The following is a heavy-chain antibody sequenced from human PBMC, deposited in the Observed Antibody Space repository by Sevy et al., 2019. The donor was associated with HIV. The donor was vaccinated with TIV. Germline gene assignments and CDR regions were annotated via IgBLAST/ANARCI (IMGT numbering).Heavy chain of an antibody. J-gene: IGHJ4*02. CDR1: GFTFSSYW. V-gene: IGHV3-7*01. Sequence: GGSLRLSCAASGFTFSSYWMSWVRQAPGKGLEWVANIKPDGSEKNHVASVKGRFTISRDNAKNSLYLQMNSLRAEDTAVCYCITSGRYAVWGQGTLVTVSS. CDR3: ITSGRYAV. CDR2: IKPDGSEK. D-gene: IGHD1-26*01.